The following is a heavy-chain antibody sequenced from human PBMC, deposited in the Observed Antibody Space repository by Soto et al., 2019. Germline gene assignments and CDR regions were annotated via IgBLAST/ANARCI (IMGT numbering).Heavy chain of an antibody. CDR1: GYTLTELS. CDR2: FDPEDGET. J-gene: IGHJ5*02. D-gene: IGHD2-2*01. V-gene: IGHV1-24*01. Sequence: ASVKVSCKVSGYTLTELSMHWVRQAPGKGLEWMGGFDPEDGETIYAQKFQGRVTMTEDTSTDTAYMELSSLRSEDTAVYYCATARCTTTSCYHNSFDPWGQGTLVTVSS. CDR3: ATARCTTTSCYHNSFDP.